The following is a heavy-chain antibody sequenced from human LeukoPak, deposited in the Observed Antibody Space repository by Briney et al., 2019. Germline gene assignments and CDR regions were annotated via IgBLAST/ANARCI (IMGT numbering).Heavy chain of an antibody. CDR3: ARAVGGYDSRYYYYMDV. CDR1: GYSFTSYW. D-gene: IGHD5-12*01. CDR2: IYPGDSDT. Sequence: GESLKISCKGSGYSFTSYWIGWVRQMPGKGLEWMGIIYPGDSDTRYSPSFQGPVTISADKSISTAYLQWSSLQASDTAMYYCARAVGGYDSRYYYYMDVWGKGTTVIVSS. V-gene: IGHV5-51*01. J-gene: IGHJ6*03.